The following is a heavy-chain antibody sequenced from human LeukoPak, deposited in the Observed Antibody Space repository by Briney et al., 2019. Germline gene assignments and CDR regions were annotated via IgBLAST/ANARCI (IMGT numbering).Heavy chain of an antibody. CDR3: ARRGPRLRYFDWLLLADAFDI. CDR1: GGSISSYY. D-gene: IGHD3-9*01. Sequence: PSETLSLTCTVSGGSISSYYWSWIRQPAGKGLEWIGRIYTSGSTNYNPSLKSRVTMSVDTSKNQFSLKLSSVTAADTAVYYCARRGPRLRYFDWLLLADAFDIWGQGTMVTVSS. CDR2: IYTSGST. J-gene: IGHJ3*02. V-gene: IGHV4-4*07.